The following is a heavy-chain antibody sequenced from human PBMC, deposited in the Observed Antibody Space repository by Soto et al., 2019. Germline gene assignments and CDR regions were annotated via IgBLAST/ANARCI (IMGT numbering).Heavy chain of an antibody. CDR1: GDSISSPNW. V-gene: IGHV4-4*02. Sequence: QVQLQESGPGLVKPSETLSLTCAVSGDSISSPNWWSWYRHPPGKGLELIGEMFAMGSSNYNPSLNGRVTISLDTSKNHFSLKLTSLAAADTAIYYCAREGFDHRPDYWGQGIPVTVSS. J-gene: IGHJ4*02. CDR2: MFAMGSS. CDR3: AREGFDHRPDY.